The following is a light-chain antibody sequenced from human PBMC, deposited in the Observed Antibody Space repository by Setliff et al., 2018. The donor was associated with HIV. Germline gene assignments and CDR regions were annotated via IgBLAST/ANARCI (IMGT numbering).Light chain of an antibody. CDR1: NIGSKS. CDR3: QVWDNNSDHYV. CDR2: DAS. V-gene: IGLV3-21*03. Sequence: SYELTQPPSVSVAPGKTATITCGGNNIGSKSVHWYQRKPGQAPLMVVYDASDRPSGIPDRFSGPKSGNTATLTISRVDAGDEADYYCQVWDNNSDHYVFGTGTKVTVL. J-gene: IGLJ1*01.